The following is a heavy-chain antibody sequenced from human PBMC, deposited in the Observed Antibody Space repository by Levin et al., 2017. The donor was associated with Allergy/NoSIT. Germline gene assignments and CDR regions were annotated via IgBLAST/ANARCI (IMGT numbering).Heavy chain of an antibody. J-gene: IGHJ3*02. V-gene: IGHV3-33*01. CDR2: IWYDGSNK. CDR1: GFTFSSYG. D-gene: IGHD3-10*01. CDR3: ARAMVRGATDAFDI. Sequence: GGSLRLSCAASGFTFSSYGMHWVRQAPGKGPEWVAVIWYDGSNKYYADSVKGRFTISRDNSKNTLYLQMNSLRAEDTAVYYCARAMVRGATDAFDIWGQGTMVTVSS.